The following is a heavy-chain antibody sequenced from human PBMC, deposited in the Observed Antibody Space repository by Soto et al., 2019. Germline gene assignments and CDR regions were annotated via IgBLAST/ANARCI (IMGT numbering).Heavy chain of an antibody. J-gene: IGHJ4*02. Sequence: ASVKVSCKASGYIFSNYFMHWVRQAPGQGLEWVGMVNPDGGRPSYPQKFLGRVTMTRDTSTNTLYLELYSLRSEDTAVYYCAREALTGYRDFDYWCQGTLVTVSS. D-gene: IGHD3-9*01. V-gene: IGHV1-46*01. CDR1: GYIFSNYF. CDR3: AREALTGYRDFDY. CDR2: VNPDGGRP.